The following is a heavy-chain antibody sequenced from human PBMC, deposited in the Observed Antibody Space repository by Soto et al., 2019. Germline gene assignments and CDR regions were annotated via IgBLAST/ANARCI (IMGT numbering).Heavy chain of an antibody. D-gene: IGHD3-3*01. CDR2: INPSGGST. V-gene: IGHV1-46*01. CDR1: GYTFTSYY. Sequence: EASVKVSCKASGYTFTSYYMHWVRQAPGQGLEWMGIINPSGGSTSYAQKFQGRVTMTRDTSTSTVYMELSSLRSEDTAVYYCARGVFTIFGVVISERLGYYYMDVWGKGTTVTVSS. J-gene: IGHJ6*03. CDR3: ARGVFTIFGVVISERLGYYYMDV.